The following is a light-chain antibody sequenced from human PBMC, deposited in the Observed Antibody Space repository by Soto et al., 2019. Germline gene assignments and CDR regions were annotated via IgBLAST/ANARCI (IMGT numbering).Light chain of an antibody. Sequence: EIVLTQSPATLSFSPGERATLSCRASQSVSSYLAWYQQKPGQAPRLLIYDASSRATGIPDRFSGSGSGTDFTFTITRLEPDDFAVYYCQVFDGSIWTFGQGTKVDIK. V-gene: IGKV3-20*01. CDR1: QSVSSY. CDR3: QVFDGSIWT. CDR2: DAS. J-gene: IGKJ1*01.